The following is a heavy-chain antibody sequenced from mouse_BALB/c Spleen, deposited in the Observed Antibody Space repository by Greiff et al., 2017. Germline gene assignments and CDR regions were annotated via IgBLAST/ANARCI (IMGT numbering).Heavy chain of an antibody. J-gene: IGHJ2*01. CDR2: IWAGGST. CDR3: ARIYYGNYGGYIDY. D-gene: IGHD2-1*01. V-gene: IGHV2-9*02. CDR1: GFSLTSYG. Sequence: VMLVESGPGLVAPSQSLSITCTVSGFSLTSYGVHWVRQPPGKGLEWLGVIWAGGSTNYNSALMSRLSISKDNSKSQVFLKMNSLQTDDTAMYYCARIYYGNYGGYIDYWGQGTTLTVSS.